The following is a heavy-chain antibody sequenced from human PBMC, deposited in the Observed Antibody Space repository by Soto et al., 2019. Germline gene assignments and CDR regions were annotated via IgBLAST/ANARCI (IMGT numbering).Heavy chain of an antibody. CDR2: IWYDGSNK. Sequence: QVQLVESGGGVVQPGRSLRLSCAASGFTFSSDGMHWVRQAPGKGLAWVAVIWYDGSNKYYSDSVKGRFTISRDNSKNTLYLQMNSLRAEDTAVNYCARGGSIAARPSCFDYWGQGTLVTVSS. CDR1: GFTFSSDG. J-gene: IGHJ4*02. V-gene: IGHV3-33*01. CDR3: ARGGSIAARPSCFDY. D-gene: IGHD6-6*01.